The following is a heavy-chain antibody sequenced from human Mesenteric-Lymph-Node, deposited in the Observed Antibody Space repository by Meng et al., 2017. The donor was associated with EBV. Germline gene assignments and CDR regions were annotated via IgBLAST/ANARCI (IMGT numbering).Heavy chain of an antibody. J-gene: IGHJ4*02. CDR2: IYYDGDT. CDR1: CGSLCTANDY. Sequence: VPGLLMRSETSSLPSSCSCGSLCTANDYWVWSHHPPGKGLYLGETIYYDGDTKYNPSLKSPATLSVDTSKNQCSLKLKSVTATDTAVYYCARGADRGANLGYWGQGTLVTVSS. V-gene: IGHV4-39*07. CDR3: ARGADRGANLGY. D-gene: IGHD4/OR15-4a*01.